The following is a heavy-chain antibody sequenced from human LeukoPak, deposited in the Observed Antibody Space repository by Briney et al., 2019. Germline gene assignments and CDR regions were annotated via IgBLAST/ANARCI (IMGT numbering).Heavy chain of an antibody. J-gene: IGHJ4*02. CDR3: ARHTGVGAAADS. CDR2: IYPGDSDT. D-gene: IGHD6-13*01. CDR1: GFSFTTNW. Sequence: GESLKISCKGSGFSFTTNWIGWVRQMPGKGLEWMGIIYPGDSDTRYSPSFQGRVTISADKSITTAYLQWSSLKASDTAMYFCARHTGVGAAADSWGQGTPVTVSS. V-gene: IGHV5-51*01.